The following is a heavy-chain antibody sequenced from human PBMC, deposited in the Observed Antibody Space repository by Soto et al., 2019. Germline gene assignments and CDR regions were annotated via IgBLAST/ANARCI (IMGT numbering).Heavy chain of an antibody. CDR3: AKGVYSTSYYFDY. CDR2: ISGGGGST. CDR1: GFTFSSYG. V-gene: IGHV3-23*01. J-gene: IGHJ4*02. D-gene: IGHD6-6*01. Sequence: GSLRLSCAASGFTFSSYGMSWVRQAPGKGLEWVSAISGGGGSTYYADSVKGRFTISRDNSKNTVYLQMNSLRAEDTALYYCAKGVYSTSYYFDYWGQGTLVTVSS.